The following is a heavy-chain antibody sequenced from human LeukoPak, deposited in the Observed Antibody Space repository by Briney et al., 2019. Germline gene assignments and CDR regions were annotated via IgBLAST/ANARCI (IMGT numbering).Heavy chain of an antibody. V-gene: IGHV3-33*01. CDR1: GFTFSSYG. CDR3: ARDPSCGSGSYYMYYFDY. Sequence: GGSLRLSCAASGFTFSSYGMHWVRQAPGKGLEWVAVIWYDGSNKYYADSVKGRFTISRDNSKNTLYLQMNSLRAEDTAVYYCARDPSCGSGSYYMYYFDYWGQGTLVTVSS. D-gene: IGHD3-10*01. CDR2: IWYDGSNK. J-gene: IGHJ4*02.